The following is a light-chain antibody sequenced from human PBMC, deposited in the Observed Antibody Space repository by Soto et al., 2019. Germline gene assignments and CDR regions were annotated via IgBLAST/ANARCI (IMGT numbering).Light chain of an antibody. CDR1: SSDVGGYNF. Sequence: QSALTQPRSVSGSPGQSVTISCTGTSSDVGGYNFVSWYQQHPGKAPKLMIYDVNVRPSGVPDRFSGSKSDNTASLTISELQAEDEADYYCCSYAGSYTVWVFGGGTKVTVL. V-gene: IGLV2-11*01. CDR3: CSYAGSYTVWV. J-gene: IGLJ3*02. CDR2: DVN.